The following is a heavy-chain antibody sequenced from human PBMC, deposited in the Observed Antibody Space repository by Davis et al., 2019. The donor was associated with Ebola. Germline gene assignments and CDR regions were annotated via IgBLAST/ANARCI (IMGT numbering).Heavy chain of an antibody. CDR2: INPSGGST. V-gene: IGHV1-46*01. Sequence: ASVKVSCKASGYTFTSYYMHWVRQAPGQGLEWMGIINPSGGSTSYAQKFQGRVTMTRDTSTSTVYMELSSLRSEDTAVYYCAREYVVVVAATNYWYYGMDVWGKGTTVTVSS. CDR3: AREYVVVVAATNYWYYGMDV. CDR1: GYTFTSYY. J-gene: IGHJ6*04. D-gene: IGHD2-15*01.